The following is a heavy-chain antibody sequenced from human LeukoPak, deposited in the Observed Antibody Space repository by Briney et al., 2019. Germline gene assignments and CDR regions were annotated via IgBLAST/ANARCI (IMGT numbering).Heavy chain of an antibody. CDR1: GFVFSNYG. Sequence: PGGSLRLSCQTSGFVFSNYGMHWARQAPGKGLEWVAFVRFDASNEYYADSVKGRFTISRDNSRNTLYLQMNSLRTDDTGVYSCAKDSNSGYVSVGPNYWGLGTLVTVSS. CDR2: VRFDASNE. V-gene: IGHV3-30*02. D-gene: IGHD5-12*01. J-gene: IGHJ4*02. CDR3: AKDSNSGYVSVGPNY.